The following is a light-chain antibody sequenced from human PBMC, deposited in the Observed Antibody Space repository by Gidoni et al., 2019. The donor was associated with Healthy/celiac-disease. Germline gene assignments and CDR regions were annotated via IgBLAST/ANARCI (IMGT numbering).Light chain of an antibody. CDR1: QSVRSY. Sequence: EIVLTQSPATLSLSPAERANLSCRASQSVRSYLAWYQQKPGQAPRLLSYDSSNRATGIPARFSGSGCGTDFTLTISSREPEDVAVYYCQQRSNWRPLTFXGXTKVEIK. J-gene: IGKJ4*01. V-gene: IGKV3-11*01. CDR2: DSS. CDR3: QQRSNWRPLT.